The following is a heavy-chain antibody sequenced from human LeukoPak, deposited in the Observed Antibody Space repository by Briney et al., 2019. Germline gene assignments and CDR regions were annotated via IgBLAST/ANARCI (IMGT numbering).Heavy chain of an antibody. V-gene: IGHV3-48*04. Sequence: GGSLRLSCAASGFTFSSYSMNWVRQAPGKGLEWVSYISSSSSTIYYADSVKGRFTISRDNAKNSLYLQMNSLRAEDTAVYYCARDLACSSTSCSDYGMDVWGQGTTVTVSS. CDR3: ARDLACSSTSCSDYGMDV. D-gene: IGHD2-2*01. CDR1: GFTFSSYS. J-gene: IGHJ6*02. CDR2: ISSSSSTI.